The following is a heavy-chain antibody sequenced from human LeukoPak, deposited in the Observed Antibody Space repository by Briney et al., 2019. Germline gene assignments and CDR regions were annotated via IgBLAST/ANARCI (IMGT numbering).Heavy chain of an antibody. Sequence: GGSLRLSCAASGFTFSSYAMGWVRQDPGKGLDWVSTITGSGTNTYYADSVKGRFTISRDNSKNTLYLQMNSLRAEDTAIYYCAQSRGGWFDPWGQGTLVTVSS. CDR1: GFTFSSYA. V-gene: IGHV3-23*01. D-gene: IGHD3-16*01. J-gene: IGHJ5*02. CDR3: AQSRGGWFDP. CDR2: ITGSGTNT.